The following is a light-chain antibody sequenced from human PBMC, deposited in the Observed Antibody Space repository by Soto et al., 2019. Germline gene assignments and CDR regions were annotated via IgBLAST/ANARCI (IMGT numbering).Light chain of an antibody. V-gene: IGLV2-8*01. CDR1: NSDVGGYNY. CDR2: EVN. J-gene: IGLJ1*01. Sequence: QSVVTQPPSASGSLGQSVSISCTGTNSDVGGYNYVSWYQQHPGKAPKLMIFEVNKRPSGVPDRFSGSKSGNTASLTVSGLQAEDEADYYCTSYTSISTYVFGTGTKLTVL. CDR3: TSYTSISTYV.